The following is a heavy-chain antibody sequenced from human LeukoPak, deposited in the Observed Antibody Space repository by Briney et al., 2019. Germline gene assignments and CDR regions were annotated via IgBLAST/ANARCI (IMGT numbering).Heavy chain of an antibody. Sequence: GESLRLSCAASGFTVSSNYMSWVRQAPGKGLEWVSVIYSGGSTYYADSVKGRFTISRDNSKNTLYLQMNSLRAEDTAVYYCARAHDFWSGSDYWGQGTLVTVSS. CDR3: ARAHDFWSGSDY. D-gene: IGHD3-3*01. V-gene: IGHV3-66*02. J-gene: IGHJ4*02. CDR1: GFTVSSNY. CDR2: IYSGGST.